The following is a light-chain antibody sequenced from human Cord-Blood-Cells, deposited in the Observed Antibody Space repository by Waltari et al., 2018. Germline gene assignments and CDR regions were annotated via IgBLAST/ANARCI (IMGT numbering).Light chain of an antibody. CDR2: RNN. J-gene: IGLJ3*02. Sequence: QSVLTQPPSASGTPGQRVTISCSGSSSNIGSNYVYWYQQLTGTAPKLLIYRNNQRPSGVPDRFSGSKSGTSASLAISGLRSEDEADYYCAAWDDSLSGVFGGGTKLTVL. V-gene: IGLV1-47*01. CDR1: SSNIGSNY. CDR3: AAWDDSLSGV.